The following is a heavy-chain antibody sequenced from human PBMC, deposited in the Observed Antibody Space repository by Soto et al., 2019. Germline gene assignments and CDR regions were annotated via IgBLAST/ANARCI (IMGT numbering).Heavy chain of an antibody. V-gene: IGHV3-74*01. CDR1: GFTFSNYW. CDR3: ARIDFWSGMDV. J-gene: IGHJ6*02. D-gene: IGHD3-3*01. Sequence: EVQLVESGGGLLQPGGSLRLSCAASGFTFSNYWMNWVRQAQGKGVVWVSCIISDGRTTDYAESVKGRFTISRDNAKNTLHLQMNSLTADDTAVYYCARIDFWSGMDVWGQGTTVTVSS. CDR2: IISDGRTT.